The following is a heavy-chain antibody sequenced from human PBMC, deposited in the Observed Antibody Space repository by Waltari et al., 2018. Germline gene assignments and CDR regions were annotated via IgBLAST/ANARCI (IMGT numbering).Heavy chain of an antibody. Sequence: QVQLQESGPGLVKPSQTLSLTCTVSGRSISSPNFFWSWSRQPAGKRLQWIGRISSGGDTNYNPSLKSRVTISLDTSKNQFSLTLTSVTAADTAVYFCARGGYWGQGTQVTVSS. V-gene: IGHV4-61*02. CDR2: ISSGGDT. J-gene: IGHJ4*02. CDR3: ARGGY. CDR1: GRSISSPNFF.